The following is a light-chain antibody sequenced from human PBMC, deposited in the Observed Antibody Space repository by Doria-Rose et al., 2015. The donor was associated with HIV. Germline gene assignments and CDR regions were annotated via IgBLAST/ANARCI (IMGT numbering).Light chain of an antibody. Sequence: TQSPGTLSLSPGERATLSCRASQSFSSTYLAWYQQKPGQAPSLLIYDGSTRATGIPDRFNASGSGTDFTLTINRPEPEDFALYYCHQYGTSWTFGQGTKVEI. CDR3: HQYGTSWT. J-gene: IGKJ1*01. CDR1: QSFSSTY. CDR2: DGS. V-gene: IGKV3-20*01.